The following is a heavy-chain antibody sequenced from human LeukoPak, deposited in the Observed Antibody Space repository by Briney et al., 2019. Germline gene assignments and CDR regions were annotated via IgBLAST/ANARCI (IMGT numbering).Heavy chain of an antibody. CDR2: INPNSGGT. D-gene: IGHD3-10*01. V-gene: IGHV1-2*02. CDR1: GYTFTGYY. CDR3: ARDELLFPLDY. J-gene: IGHJ4*02. Sequence: GASVKVSCKASGYTFTGYYMHWVRQAPGQGLEWMGWINPNSGGTNYAQKFQGRVTMTRDTSISTAYMELSSLRSEDTAVYYCARDELLFPLDYWGQGTLVTVSS.